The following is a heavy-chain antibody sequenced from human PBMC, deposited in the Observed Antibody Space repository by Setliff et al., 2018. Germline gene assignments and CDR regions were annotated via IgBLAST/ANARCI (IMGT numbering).Heavy chain of an antibody. CDR3: AREGVDTRSSTDYRYYMDV. Sequence: ASVKVSCKASGDTFSNYGISWVRQAPGQGLEWMGGTIPMFGSTNYAQKFQGRVTIITDESTSTAYMELSSLRSEDTAVYFCAREGVDTRSSTDYRYYMDVWGKGTTVTVSS. D-gene: IGHD5-18*01. CDR2: TIPMFGST. J-gene: IGHJ6*03. V-gene: IGHV1-69*05. CDR1: GDTFSNYG.